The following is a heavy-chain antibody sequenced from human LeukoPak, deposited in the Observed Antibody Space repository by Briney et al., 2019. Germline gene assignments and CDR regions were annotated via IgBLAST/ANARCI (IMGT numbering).Heavy chain of an antibody. V-gene: IGHV1-8*01. Sequence: GASVKVSCKASGYTFTSYDVNWVRQATGQGLEWMGWMNPNSGNTGYAQKFQGRVTMTRNTSISTAYMELSSLRSEDTAVYYCASLPLAVAGYRDAFDIWGQGTMVTVSS. CDR2: MNPNSGNT. J-gene: IGHJ3*02. D-gene: IGHD6-19*01. CDR1: GYTFTSYD. CDR3: ASLPLAVAGYRDAFDI.